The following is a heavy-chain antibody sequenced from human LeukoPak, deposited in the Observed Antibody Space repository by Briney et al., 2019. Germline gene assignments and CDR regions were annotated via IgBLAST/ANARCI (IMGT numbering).Heavy chain of an antibody. V-gene: IGHV3-21*04. CDR2: ISSSSSYI. D-gene: IGHD2-21*02. J-gene: IGHJ6*03. CDR3: AKGVVTVLGYYYYMDV. Sequence: GGSLRLSCAASGFTFSSYGMNWVRQAPGKGLEWVSCISSSSSYIYYADSVKGRFTISRDNAKNSLYLQMNSLRAEDTAVYYCAKGVVTVLGYYYYMDVWGKGTTVTVSS. CDR1: GFTFSSYG.